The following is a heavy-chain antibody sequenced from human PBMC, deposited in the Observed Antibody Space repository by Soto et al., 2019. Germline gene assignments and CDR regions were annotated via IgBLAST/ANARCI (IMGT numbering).Heavy chain of an antibody. J-gene: IGHJ5*02. CDR3: ARGRKVVATPARDDWFDP. D-gene: IGHD2-21*02. Sequence: QVQLVQSGAEVRRPGASVRVSCKASGYSFIDYYINWVRQAPGQGLEWMGWINPKDGATKSAQKFQDWVTMTSDTSHTTADFDLRSDDTAVYYCARGRKVVATPARDDWFDPWGQGTLVTVSS. V-gene: IGHV1-2*04. CDR1: GYSFIDYY. CDR2: INPKDGAT.